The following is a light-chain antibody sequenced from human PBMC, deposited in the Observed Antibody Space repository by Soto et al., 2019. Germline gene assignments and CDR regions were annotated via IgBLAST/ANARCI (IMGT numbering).Light chain of an antibody. CDR3: TSYSGITTLGV. CDR1: SSDVGAYDY. CDR2: DVS. Sequence: QSALTQPASVSGSPGQSITISCTGTSSDVGAYDYVSWYQQHPGIAPKLIIYDVSHRPSGVSDRFSGSKSGNTASLTISGLQAEDEANYYCTSYSGITTLGVFGTGTKLTVL. J-gene: IGLJ1*01. V-gene: IGLV2-14*03.